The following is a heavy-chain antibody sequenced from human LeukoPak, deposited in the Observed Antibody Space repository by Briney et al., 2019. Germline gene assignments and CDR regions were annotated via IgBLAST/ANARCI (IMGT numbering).Heavy chain of an antibody. V-gene: IGHV1-2*06. CDR1: GYTFTGYY. CDR3: ARGGSGYCSGGSCYPYYFDY. Sequence: GASVKASCKASGYTFTGYYMHWVRQAPGQGLEWMGRINPNSGGTNYAQKFQGRVTMTRDTSISTAYMELSRLRSDDTAVYYCARGGSGYCSGGSCYPYYFDYWGQGTLVTVSS. CDR2: INPNSGGT. J-gene: IGHJ4*02. D-gene: IGHD2-15*01.